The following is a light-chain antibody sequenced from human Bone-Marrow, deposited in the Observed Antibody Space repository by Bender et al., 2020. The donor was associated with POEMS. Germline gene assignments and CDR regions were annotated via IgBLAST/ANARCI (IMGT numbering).Light chain of an antibody. J-gene: IGLJ2*01. Sequence: QSALTHPASVSGSPGQSITISCPGTSSDVGSYNYVSWYQQPPGKAPKLMIYDVIKRPSGVPDRFSGSKSGNTASLTISGLQAEDEADYYCCSYAGRAVVFGGGTKLTVL. CDR1: SSDVGSYNY. CDR2: DVI. V-gene: IGLV2-11*01. CDR3: CSYAGRAVV.